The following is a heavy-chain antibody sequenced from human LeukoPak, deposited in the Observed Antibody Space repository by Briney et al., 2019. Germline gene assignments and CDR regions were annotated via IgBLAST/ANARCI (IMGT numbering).Heavy chain of an antibody. CDR3: ARDRLLSSFDY. J-gene: IGHJ4*02. V-gene: IGHV3-30-3*01. Sequence: GGSLRLSCAASGFTFSSYAMHWVRQAPGKGLEWVAVISYDGSNKYYADSVKGRFTISRDNSKNTLYLQMNSLRAEDTAVYYCARDRLLSSFDYSGQGTLVTVSS. CDR1: GFTFSSYA. CDR2: ISYDGSNK.